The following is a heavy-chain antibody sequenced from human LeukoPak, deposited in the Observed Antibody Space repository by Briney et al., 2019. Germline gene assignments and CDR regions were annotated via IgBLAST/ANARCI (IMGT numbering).Heavy chain of an antibody. Sequence: GGSLRLSCAASGFTFSSYWMSWVRQAPGKGLEWVSNIKEDGSEKYYVDSVRGRFTISRDNAKNSLYLQMNSLRAEDTAVYYCARDSTWLGSLAFDIWGQGTMVTVSS. CDR1: GFTFSSYW. V-gene: IGHV3-7*01. D-gene: IGHD6-19*01. CDR3: ARDSTWLGSLAFDI. J-gene: IGHJ3*02. CDR2: IKEDGSEK.